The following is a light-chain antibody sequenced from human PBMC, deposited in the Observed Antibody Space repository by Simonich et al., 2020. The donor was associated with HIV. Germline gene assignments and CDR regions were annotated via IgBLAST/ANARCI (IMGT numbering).Light chain of an antibody. J-gene: IGKJ1*01. CDR2: GAS. CDR3: QQYNNWPPWT. CDR1: QSVNSN. V-gene: IGKV3-15*01. Sequence: EIVMTQSPGTLSVSPGERATLSCRASQSVNSNLAWYQQKPGQAPRLLIYGASTRATGIPARFSGSGSGTELTLTISSLPSEDFAVYYCQQYNNWPPWTFGQGTKVEIK.